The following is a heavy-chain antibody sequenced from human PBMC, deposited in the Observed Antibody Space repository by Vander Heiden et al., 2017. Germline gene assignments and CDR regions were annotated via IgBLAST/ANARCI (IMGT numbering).Heavy chain of an antibody. D-gene: IGHD6-19*01. CDR1: GFTFSGSA. CDR2: IRSKANSYAT. J-gene: IGHJ4*02. CDR3: LTASYSSGWYFFDY. Sequence: EVRLVESGGGLVQPGGSPKLSCAASGFTFSGSAMSWVRQASGKGLEWVGRIRSKANSYATAYAASVKGRFTISRDDSKNTAYLQMNSLKTEDTAVYYCLTASYSSGWYFFDYWGQGTLVTVSS. V-gene: IGHV3-73*01.